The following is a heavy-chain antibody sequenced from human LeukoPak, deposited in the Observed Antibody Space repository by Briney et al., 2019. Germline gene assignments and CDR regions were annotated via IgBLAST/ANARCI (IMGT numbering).Heavy chain of an antibody. J-gene: IGHJ4*02. V-gene: IGHV3-23*01. CDR1: GFNFRSFA. CDR3: AKKVAGGRPFDY. Sequence: GGSLRLSCAASGFNFRSFAMSWVRRAPGKGLEWISAIGGDGGTTYYAGSVRGRFTISRDNSKNTLYLKMDSLRVDDTAVYYCAKKVAGGRPFDYWGQGSLVTVSS. CDR2: IGGDGGTT. D-gene: IGHD2-8*02.